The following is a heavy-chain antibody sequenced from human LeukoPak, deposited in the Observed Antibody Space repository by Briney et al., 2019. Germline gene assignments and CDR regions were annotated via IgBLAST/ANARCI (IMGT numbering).Heavy chain of an antibody. D-gene: IGHD2-15*01. CDR3: ARGRGGGTPTFDP. Sequence: GGSLRLSCAASGFTFSSYSMNWVRQAPGKGLEWVSSISSSSSYIYYADSVKGRFTISRDNAKNSLYLQMNSLRAEDTAVYYCARGRGGGTPTFDPWGQGTLVTVSS. J-gene: IGHJ5*02. V-gene: IGHV3-21*01. CDR1: GFTFSSYS. CDR2: ISSSSSYI.